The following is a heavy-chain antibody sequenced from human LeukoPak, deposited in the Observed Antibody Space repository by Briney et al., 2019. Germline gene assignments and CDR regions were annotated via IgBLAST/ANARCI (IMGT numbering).Heavy chain of an antibody. Sequence: ASVKVSCKASGYTFTGYYMHWVRQAPGQGLEWMGWINPNSGGTNYAQKFQGRVTMTRDTSISTAYMELSSLRSEDTAVYYCARVLSQTNYDIFLLGYYYMDVWGKGTTVTISS. CDR1: GYTFTGYY. D-gene: IGHD3-9*01. CDR2: INPNSGGT. CDR3: ARVLSQTNYDIFLLGYYYMDV. J-gene: IGHJ6*03. V-gene: IGHV1-2*02.